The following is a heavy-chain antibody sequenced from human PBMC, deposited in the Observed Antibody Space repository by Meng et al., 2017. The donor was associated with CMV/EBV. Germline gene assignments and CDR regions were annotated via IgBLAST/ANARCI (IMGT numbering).Heavy chain of an antibody. J-gene: IGHJ4*02. Sequence: QPQLQESGPGLVKPSETLSLPCTASGGSISSSSYYWGWIRQPPGKGLEWIGSIYYSGSTYYNPSLKSRVTISVDTPKNQFSLKLSSVTAADTAVYYCARDYGDLRQDYWGQGTLVTVSS. V-gene: IGHV4-39*07. D-gene: IGHD4-17*01. CDR1: GGSISSSSYY. CDR2: IYYSGST. CDR3: ARDYGDLRQDY.